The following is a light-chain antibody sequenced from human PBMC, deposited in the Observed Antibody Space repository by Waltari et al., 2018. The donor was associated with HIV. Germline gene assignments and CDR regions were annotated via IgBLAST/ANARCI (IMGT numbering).Light chain of an antibody. CDR3: QSADSSGTHVV. Sequence: SYELTQPPSVSVSPGQTARITCPGDALPKQYAYWYQQKPGQAPGLVIYNDSERPSGIPERFSGSSSGTTVTLTISGVQAEDEADYYCQSADSSGTHVVFGGGTKLTVL. CDR2: NDS. J-gene: IGLJ2*01. V-gene: IGLV3-25*03. CDR1: ALPKQY.